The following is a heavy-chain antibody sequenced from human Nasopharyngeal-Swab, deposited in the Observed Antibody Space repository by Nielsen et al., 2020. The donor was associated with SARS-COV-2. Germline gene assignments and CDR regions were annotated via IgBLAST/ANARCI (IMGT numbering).Heavy chain of an antibody. Sequence: GESLKISCAASGFNFNNYGMHWVRQAPGKGLEWVSSIGRYGTDIFHADSVKGRFSVFRDAANKSIYLQMRSLRAEDTAVYYCARGTVFGVANGMDVWGQGTTVTVSS. D-gene: IGHD3-3*01. CDR2: IGRYGTDI. CDR1: GFNFNNYG. CDR3: ARGTVFGVANGMDV. V-gene: IGHV3-21*01. J-gene: IGHJ6*02.